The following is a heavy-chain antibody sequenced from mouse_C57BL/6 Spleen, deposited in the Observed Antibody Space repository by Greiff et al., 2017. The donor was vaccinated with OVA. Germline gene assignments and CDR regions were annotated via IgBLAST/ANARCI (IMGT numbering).Heavy chain of an antibody. J-gene: IGHJ2*01. CDR1: GYSITSGYY. D-gene: IGHD4-1*01. Sequence: EVQVVESGPGLVKPSQSLSLTCSVTGYSITSGYYWNWIRQFPGNKLEWMGYISYDGSNNYNPSLKNRISITRDTSKNQFFLKLNSVTTEDTATYYCALGPDFDYWGQGTTLTVSS. CDR3: ALGPDFDY. V-gene: IGHV3-6*01. CDR2: ISYDGSN.